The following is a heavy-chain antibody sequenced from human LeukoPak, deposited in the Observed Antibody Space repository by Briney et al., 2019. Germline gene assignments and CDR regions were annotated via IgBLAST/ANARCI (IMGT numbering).Heavy chain of an antibody. CDR1: GFTFSNYG. CDR3: ARDPGSGYEEHFDY. V-gene: IGHV3-30*02. CDR2: IRYDGSNK. D-gene: IGHD5-12*01. Sequence: PGGSLRLSCAASGFTFSNYGMHWVRQAPGKGLEWVAFIRYDGSNKYYADSVKGRFTISRDNSKNTLYLQMNSLRAEDTAVYYCARDPGSGYEEHFDYWGQGTLVTVSS. J-gene: IGHJ4*02.